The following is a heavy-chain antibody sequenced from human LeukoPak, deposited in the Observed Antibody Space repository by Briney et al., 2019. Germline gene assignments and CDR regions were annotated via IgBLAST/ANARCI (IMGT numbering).Heavy chain of an antibody. CDR2: IYTSGST. J-gene: IGHJ4*02. CDR1: GGSISSGSYY. V-gene: IGHV4-61*02. Sequence: SPTLSLTCTVSGGSISSGSYYWSWIRQPAGQGLEWIWRIYTSGSTNYNPSLKSRVTISVDTSKNQFSLKLSSVTAADTAVYYCARGGEYCSSTSCYGRFDYWGQGTLVTVSS. CDR3: ARGGEYCSSTSCYGRFDY. D-gene: IGHD2-2*01.